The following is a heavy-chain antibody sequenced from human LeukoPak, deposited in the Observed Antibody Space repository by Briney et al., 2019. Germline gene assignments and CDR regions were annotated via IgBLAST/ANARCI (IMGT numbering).Heavy chain of an antibody. Sequence: GGSLRLSCEASGFPFGSYVMSWVRQAPGRGLEWIAYINHNAEMIFYPDFVKGRFTISRDNAKNSLYLQMNALRYEDTAIYYCARDHDWAFDLWGQGTLVTVSS. CDR2: INHNAEMI. J-gene: IGHJ4*02. V-gene: IGHV3-48*02. CDR1: GFPFGSYV. CDR3: ARDHDWAFDL. D-gene: IGHD3-9*01.